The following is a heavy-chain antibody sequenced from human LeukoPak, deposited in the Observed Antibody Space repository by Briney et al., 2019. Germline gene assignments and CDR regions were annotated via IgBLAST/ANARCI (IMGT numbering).Heavy chain of an antibody. J-gene: IGHJ3*02. CDR1: GYTFTSYG. D-gene: IGHD3-3*01. CDR2: ISAYNGNT. Sequence: ASVKVSCKASGYTFTSYGISWVRQAPGQGLEWMGWISAYNGNTNYAQKLQGRVTMTTDTSTSTAYMELSSLRSEDTAVYYCATDLRRITIFGVVIRGAFDIWGQGTMVTVSS. V-gene: IGHV1-18*01. CDR3: ATDLRRITIFGVVIRGAFDI.